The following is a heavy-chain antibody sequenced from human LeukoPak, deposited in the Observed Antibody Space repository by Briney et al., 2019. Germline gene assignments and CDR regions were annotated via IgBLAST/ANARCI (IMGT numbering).Heavy chain of an antibody. Sequence: GASVKVSCKASGYTFTGYYTHWVRQAPGQGLEWMGRINPNSGGTNYAQKFQGRVTMTRDTSISTAYMELSRLRSDDTAVYYCARVRLGCSGGSCDLTLDYWGQGTLVTVSS. J-gene: IGHJ4*02. CDR1: GYTFTGYY. V-gene: IGHV1-2*06. CDR3: ARVRLGCSGGSCDLTLDY. D-gene: IGHD2-15*01. CDR2: INPNSGGT.